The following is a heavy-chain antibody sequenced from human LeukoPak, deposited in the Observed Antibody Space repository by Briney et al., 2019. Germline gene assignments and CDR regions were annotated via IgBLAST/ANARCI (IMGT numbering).Heavy chain of an antibody. Sequence: VTASHGRDNYYAVSVQGRFPISRDNSRNTVYLQMNSLRAEDTAVYYCAREVISSSWYYFDYWGQGTLVTVSS. D-gene: IGHD6-13*01. CDR3: AREVISSSWYYFDY. CDR2: TASHGRDN. J-gene: IGHJ4*02. V-gene: IGHV3-30*07.